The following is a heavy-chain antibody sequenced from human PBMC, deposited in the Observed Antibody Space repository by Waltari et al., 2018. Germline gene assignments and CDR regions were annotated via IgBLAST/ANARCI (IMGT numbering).Heavy chain of an antibody. CDR3: ARHRPPPGGYDSSFFDY. CDR2: INHSGST. V-gene: IGHV4-34*01. CDR1: GGSFSGYY. D-gene: IGHD5-12*01. J-gene: IGHJ4*02. Sequence: QVQLQQWGAGLLKPSETLSLTCAVYGGSFSGYYWSWIRQPPGKGLEWIGEINHSGSTNYNPSLKRRVTISVDTSKNQFSLKLSSVTAADTAVYYCARHRPPPGGYDSSFFDYWGQGTLVTVSS.